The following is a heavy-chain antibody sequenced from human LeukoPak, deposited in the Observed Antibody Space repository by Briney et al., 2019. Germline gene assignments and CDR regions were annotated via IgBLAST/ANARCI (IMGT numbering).Heavy chain of an antibody. CDR1: GYTFTGYY. Sequence: GASVKVSCKASGYTFTGYYMHWVRQAPGQGLEWMGWINPNSGGTNYAQKFQGRVTMTRDTSISTAYMELSRLRSDDTAVYYCAKDSGSRNYYDSSGYYPHRFDAFDIWGQGTMVTVSS. V-gene: IGHV1-2*02. CDR2: INPNSGGT. CDR3: AKDSGSRNYYDSSGYYPHRFDAFDI. D-gene: IGHD3-22*01. J-gene: IGHJ3*02.